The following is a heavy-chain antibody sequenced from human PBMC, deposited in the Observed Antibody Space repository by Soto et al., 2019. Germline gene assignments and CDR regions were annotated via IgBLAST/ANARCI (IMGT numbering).Heavy chain of an antibody. J-gene: IGHJ6*03. Sequence: GESLKISCKGSGYSFTSYWIGWVRQMPGKGLEWMGIIYPGDSDTRYSPSFQGQVTISADKSISTAYLQWSSLKASDTAMYYCARHSYYSDSNFPLGELSLNYYYMDVWGKGTTVTVSS. CDR3: ARHSYYSDSNFPLGELSLNYYYMDV. D-gene: IGHD3-16*02. CDR1: GYSFTSYW. CDR2: IYPGDSDT. V-gene: IGHV5-51*01.